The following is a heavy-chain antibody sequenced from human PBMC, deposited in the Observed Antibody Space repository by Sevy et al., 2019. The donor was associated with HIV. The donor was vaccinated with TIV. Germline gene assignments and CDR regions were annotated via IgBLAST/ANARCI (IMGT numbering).Heavy chain of an antibody. D-gene: IGHD6-13*01. J-gene: IGHJ6*02. CDR1: GYTFTSYA. V-gene: IGHV1-3*01. CDR2: INAGNGNT. Sequence: ASVKVSCKASGYTFTSYAMHWVRQAPGQRLEWMGWINAGNGNTKYSQKFQGRVTIIRDTSASAAYMELRSLRSEDTAVYYCARDMKYSSSWYKGDNYYYYGMDVWDQGTTVTSP. CDR3: ARDMKYSSSWYKGDNYYYYGMDV.